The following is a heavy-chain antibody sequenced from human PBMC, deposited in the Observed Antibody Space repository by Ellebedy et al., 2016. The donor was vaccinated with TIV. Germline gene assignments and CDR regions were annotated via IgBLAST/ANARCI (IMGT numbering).Heavy chain of an antibody. CDR3: AKDTLFDY. J-gene: IGHJ4*02. V-gene: IGHV3-7*01. CDR2: IKQDGSVD. Sequence: GGSLRLXXAASGFTFSSYWMSWVRQAPGKGLEWVANIKQDGSVDHYVDSVKGRFTISRDNAKNSMYLEMNSLRVEDTAVYYCAKDTLFDYWGQGTLVTVSS. CDR1: GFTFSSYW.